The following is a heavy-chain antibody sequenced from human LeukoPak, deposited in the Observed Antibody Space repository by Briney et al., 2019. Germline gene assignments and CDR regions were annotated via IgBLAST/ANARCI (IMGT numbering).Heavy chain of an antibody. V-gene: IGHV3-7*03. CDR3: TRGSYYFNY. CDR1: GFSFNSDW. J-gene: IGHJ4*02. CDR2: IKQDGSEK. Sequence: GGSLRLSCAASGFSFNSDWMDWVRQAPGKGLEWVANIKQDGSEKYYVDSVKGRFTISRDNAKNSLYLQMNSLRAEDTAVYYCTRGSYYFNYWGQGTLVTVSS.